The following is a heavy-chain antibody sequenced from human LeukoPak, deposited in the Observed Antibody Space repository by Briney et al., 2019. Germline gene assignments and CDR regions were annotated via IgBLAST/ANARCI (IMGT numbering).Heavy chain of an antibody. J-gene: IGHJ4*02. Sequence: ASVKVSCKASGYTSTSYYMHWVRQAPGQGLEWMGIINPSGGSTSYAQKFQGRVTMTRDTSTSTVYMELSSLRSEDTAVYYCAREGIAVAGTSGYYFDYWGQGTLVTVSS. D-gene: IGHD6-19*01. CDR2: INPSGGST. CDR3: AREGIAVAGTSGYYFDY. CDR1: GYTSTSYY. V-gene: IGHV1-46*01.